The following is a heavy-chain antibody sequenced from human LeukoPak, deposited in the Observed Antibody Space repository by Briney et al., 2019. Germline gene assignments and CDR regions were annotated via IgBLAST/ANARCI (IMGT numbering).Heavy chain of an antibody. J-gene: IGHJ5*02. Sequence: GGSLRLSCAAPGFAFSRYWMHWVRQAPGKGLVWVSRVNGDGSTTTYADSVKGRFTISRDNAKNTLNLQMNSLRAEDTAVYYCARDLGQYYDTSDNWFGPWGQGTLVTVSS. CDR1: GFAFSRYW. CDR2: VNGDGSTT. CDR3: ARDLGQYYDTSDNWFGP. D-gene: IGHD3-22*01. V-gene: IGHV3-74*01.